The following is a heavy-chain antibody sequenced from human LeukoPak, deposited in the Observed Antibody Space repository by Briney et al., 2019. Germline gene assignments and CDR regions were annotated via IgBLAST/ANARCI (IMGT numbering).Heavy chain of an antibody. CDR1: GGSINSGDSY. D-gene: IGHD3-10*01. CDR3: AREFATSGPGPD. Sequence: PSETLSLTCTVSGGSINSGDSYWSWIRQPPGKGLEWIGYIYYSGSTNYNPSLKSRVTISVDTSKNQFSLKLSSVTAADTAVYYCAREFATSGPGPDWGQGTLVTVSS. J-gene: IGHJ4*02. CDR2: IYYSGST. V-gene: IGHV4-61*08.